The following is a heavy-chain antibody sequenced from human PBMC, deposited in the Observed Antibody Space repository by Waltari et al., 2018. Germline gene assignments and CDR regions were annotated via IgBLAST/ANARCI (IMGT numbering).Heavy chain of an antibody. Sequence: QLQLQESGPGLVKPSETLSLTCTVPRGAISSCGYYWGWIRQPPGKGLEWMGSIYYSGNTYYNPSLKNRVTISVDTSKNQFSLKVTSVTAADTAVYYCAKVWKNYRTDYWGQGTLVTVSS. J-gene: IGHJ4*02. CDR2: IYYSGNT. CDR3: AKVWKNYRTDY. V-gene: IGHV4-39*07. D-gene: IGHD1-7*01. CDR1: RGAISSCGYY.